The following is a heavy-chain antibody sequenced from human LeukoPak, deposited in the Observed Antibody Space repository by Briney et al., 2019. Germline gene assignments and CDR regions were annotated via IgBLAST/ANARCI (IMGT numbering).Heavy chain of an antibody. V-gene: IGHV3-9*01. Sequence: GRSLRLSCAASGLTFADYAMHWVRQAPGNGLEWDSGISWNSGSIGYADSVKGRFTISRDNAKNSLYLQMNSLRAEDTALYYCAKDRKSTGSSHIDYWGQGTLVTVSS. CDR2: ISWNSGSI. D-gene: IGHD3-10*01. CDR3: AKDRKSTGSSHIDY. J-gene: IGHJ4*02. CDR1: GLTFADYA.